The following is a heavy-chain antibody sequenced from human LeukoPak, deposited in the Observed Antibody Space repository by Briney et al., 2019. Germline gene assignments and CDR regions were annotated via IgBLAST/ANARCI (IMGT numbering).Heavy chain of an antibody. D-gene: IGHD4-23*01. V-gene: IGHV1-24*01. Sequence: ASVKVSCKVSGYTLTELSMHWVRQAPGQGLEWMGGFDPEDGEIIYAQKFQGRVTISADTSTDTAYMELSSLRSEDTAVYYCATNLATVVTPAYYWGQGTLVSVSS. CDR3: ATNLATVVTPAYY. CDR2: FDPEDGEI. CDR1: GYTLTELS. J-gene: IGHJ4*02.